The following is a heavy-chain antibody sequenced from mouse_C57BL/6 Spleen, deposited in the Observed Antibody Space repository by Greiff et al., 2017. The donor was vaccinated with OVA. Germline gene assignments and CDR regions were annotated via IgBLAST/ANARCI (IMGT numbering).Heavy chain of an antibody. V-gene: IGHV1-72*01. CDR2: IDPNSGGT. D-gene: IGHD1-1*01. CDR3: AITTVAVYYAMDY. J-gene: IGHJ4*01. CDR1: GYTFTSYW. Sequence: VKLQQPGAELVKPGASVKLSCKASGYTFTSYWMHWVKQRPGRGLEWIGRIDPNSGGTKYNEKFKSKATLTVDKPSSTAYMQLSSLTSEDSAVYYCAITTVAVYYAMDYWGQGTSVTVSS.